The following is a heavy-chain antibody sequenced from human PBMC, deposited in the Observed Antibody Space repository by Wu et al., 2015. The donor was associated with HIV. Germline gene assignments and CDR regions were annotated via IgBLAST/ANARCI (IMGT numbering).Heavy chain of an antibody. V-gene: IGHV1-8*01. CDR2: MNPKSGNT. Sequence: VQLVQSGTEVKRPGASLKVSCKASGYTFTSYDINWVRQATGQGLEWMGWMNPKSGNTGYAQKFQGRVTMTRNTSTTTAYMELRSLRSDDTAIYYCARAYYYDYTGYQRADAFDIWGQGTMVTVSS. J-gene: IGHJ3*02. CDR1: GYTFTSYD. CDR3: ARAYYYDYTGYQRADAFDI. D-gene: IGHD3-22*01.